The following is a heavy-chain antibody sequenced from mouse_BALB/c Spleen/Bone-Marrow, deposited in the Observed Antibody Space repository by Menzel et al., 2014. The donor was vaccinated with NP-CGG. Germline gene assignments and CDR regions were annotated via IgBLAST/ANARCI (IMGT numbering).Heavy chain of an antibody. CDR3: ARDREYGYYYAMDY. CDR2: IWAGGST. Sequence: QVQLQQSGPGLVAPSQSLSITCTASGFSLTSYGVHWVRQPPGKGLEWLGVIWAGGSTNYNSALMSRLSISKDNSKSQIFLKMNSLQTDDTAMYYCARDREYGYYYAMDYWGQGTSVTVSS. D-gene: IGHD2-2*01. V-gene: IGHV2-9*02. CDR1: GFSLTSYG. J-gene: IGHJ4*01.